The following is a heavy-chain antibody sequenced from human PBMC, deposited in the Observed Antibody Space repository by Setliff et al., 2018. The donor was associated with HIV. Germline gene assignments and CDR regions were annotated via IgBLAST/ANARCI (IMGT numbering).Heavy chain of an antibody. J-gene: IGHJ3*02. V-gene: IGHV4-4*02. D-gene: IGHD3-22*01. CDR2: IYHSGST. CDR3: ARGVYYDSSGLDAFDI. CDR1: GGSISSSNW. Sequence: SETLSLTCAVSGGSISSSNWWSWVRQPPGKGLEWIGEIYHSGSTNYNSSLKSRVTISVDKSKNQFSLKLSSVTAADTAVYYCARGVYYDSSGLDAFDIWGQGTMVTVSS.